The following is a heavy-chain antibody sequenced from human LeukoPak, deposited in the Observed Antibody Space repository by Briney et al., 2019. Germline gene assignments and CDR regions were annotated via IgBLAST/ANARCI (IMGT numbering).Heavy chain of an antibody. Sequence: SGGPLRLSCEASGFTFSIYWMHWVRQVPGKGLVWVSRINEYGSTTNYADSVKDRFIISRDNAKNTLYLQMNSLRAEDSAVYYCARDVAGSGSRWGQGTLVTVSS. J-gene: IGHJ4*02. V-gene: IGHV3-74*01. CDR2: INEYGSTT. CDR1: GFTFSIYW. D-gene: IGHD3-10*01. CDR3: ARDVAGSGSR.